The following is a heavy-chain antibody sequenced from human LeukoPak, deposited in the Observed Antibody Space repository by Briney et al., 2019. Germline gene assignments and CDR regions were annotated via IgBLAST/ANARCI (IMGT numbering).Heavy chain of an antibody. CDR1: GFTFSSYA. CDR2: ISGSGGST. J-gene: IGHJ4*02. CDR3: AKGLPCCSGGSCSDY. D-gene: IGHD2-15*01. Sequence: PGGSLRLSCAASGFTFSSYAMGWVRQAPGKGLEWVSAISGSGGSTYYADSVKGRFTISRDNSKNTLYLQMNSLRAEDTAVYYYAKGLPCCSGGSCSDYWGQGTLVTVSS. V-gene: IGHV3-23*01.